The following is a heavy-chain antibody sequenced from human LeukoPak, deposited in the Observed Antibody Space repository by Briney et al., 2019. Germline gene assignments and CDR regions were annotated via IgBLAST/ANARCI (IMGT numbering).Heavy chain of an antibody. CDR1: GFTVSSNY. Sequence: PGGSLRLSCAASGFTVSSNYMSWVRQAPGKGLEWVSVINSGGSTYYADSVKGRFTISRDNSKNTLYLQMNSLRAEDTAVYYCARCGYSYGYYYYYMDVWGKGTTVTVSS. J-gene: IGHJ6*03. CDR2: INSGGST. D-gene: IGHD5-18*01. V-gene: IGHV3-53*01. CDR3: ARCGYSYGYYYYYMDV.